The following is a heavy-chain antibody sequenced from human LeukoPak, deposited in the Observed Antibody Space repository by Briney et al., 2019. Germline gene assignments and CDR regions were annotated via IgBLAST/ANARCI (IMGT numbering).Heavy chain of an antibody. CDR1: GYTFSSYS. D-gene: IGHD2-15*01. J-gene: IGHJ3*02. Sequence: GGSLRLSCAASGYTFSSYSMNWVRQAPGRGLEWVSSISSSSSYIYYTDSVKGRFTISRDNAKNSLYLQMNSLRAEDTAVHYCARDNVVVVAATLDAFDIWGQGTMVTVSS. CDR2: ISSSSSYI. CDR3: ARDNVVVVAATLDAFDI. V-gene: IGHV3-21*01.